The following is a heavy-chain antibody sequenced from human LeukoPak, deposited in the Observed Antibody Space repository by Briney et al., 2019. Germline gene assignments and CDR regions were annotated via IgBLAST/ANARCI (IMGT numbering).Heavy chain of an antibody. D-gene: IGHD3-22*01. J-gene: IGHJ5*02. CDR2: INHDGSKG. Sequence: PGGSLRLSCTASGFTFRNYWMSWVRQVPGKGLEWLANINHDGSKGDYVDSVKGRFTISRDNAKNSLYLQMNSLRAEDTAVYRCARKLYYYDSSGAGWFDPWGQGTLVAVSS. CDR3: ARKLYYYDSSGAGWFDP. CDR1: GFTFRNYW. V-gene: IGHV3-7*01.